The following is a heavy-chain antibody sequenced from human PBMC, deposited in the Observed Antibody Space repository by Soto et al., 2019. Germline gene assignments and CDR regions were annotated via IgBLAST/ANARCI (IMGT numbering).Heavy chain of an antibody. J-gene: IGHJ6*02. CDR3: AKVRQNYYDSSGYYSPGHGMDV. Sequence: GGSLRLSCAASGFTFSSYAMSWVRQAPGNGLEWVSSISGSGGSTYYADSVKGRFTISRDNSKNTLYLQMNSLRAEDTAVYYCAKVRQNYYDSSGYYSPGHGMDVWGQGTTVTVSS. CDR2: ISGSGGST. V-gene: IGHV3-23*01. CDR1: GFTFSSYA. D-gene: IGHD3-22*01.